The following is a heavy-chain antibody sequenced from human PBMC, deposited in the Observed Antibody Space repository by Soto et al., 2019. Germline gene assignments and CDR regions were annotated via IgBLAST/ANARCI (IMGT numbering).Heavy chain of an antibody. CDR3: AVSYYYDSSGYYPFDY. D-gene: IGHD3-22*01. J-gene: IGHJ4*02. Sequence: QVQLQESGPGLVKPSQTLSLTCTVSGGSISSGGYYWSWIRQHPGKGLEWIGYIYYSGSPYYNPSLKSRVTISVDTSKNQFSLKLSSVTAADTAVYYCAVSYYYDSSGYYPFDYWGQGTLVTVSS. CDR1: GGSISSGGYY. V-gene: IGHV4-31*03. CDR2: IYYSGSP.